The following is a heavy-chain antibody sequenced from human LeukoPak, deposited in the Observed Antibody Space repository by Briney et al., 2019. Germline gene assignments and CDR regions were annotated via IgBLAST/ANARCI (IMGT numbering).Heavy chain of an antibody. CDR1: GFTFSSYA. D-gene: IGHD2-2*01. Sequence: GALRLSCGASGFTFSSYAMSWVRQTPGRGLEWVAGVSPSGGRTIYADSAEGRFTISRDNSNDTVYLQLSSLRAEDSALYYCAKVRGVYCSSPACYYYDAWGQGTPVTVSS. V-gene: IGHV3-23*01. CDR3: AKVRGVYCSSPACYYYDA. CDR2: VSPSGGRT. J-gene: IGHJ4*02.